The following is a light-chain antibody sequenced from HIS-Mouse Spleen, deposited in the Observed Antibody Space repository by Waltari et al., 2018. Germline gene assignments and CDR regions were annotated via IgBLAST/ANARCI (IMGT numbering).Light chain of an antibody. J-gene: IGKJ1*01. V-gene: IGKV1-9*01. CDR2: AAS. CDR3: QQLNSYQWT. Sequence: DIQLTKSPSFLSASVGDSVTITCRASQGISSYLAWYQQKPGKAPKLLIYAASTLQSGVPSRFSGSGSGTEFTLTISSLQPEDFATYYCQQLNSYQWTFGQGTKVEIK. CDR1: QGISSY.